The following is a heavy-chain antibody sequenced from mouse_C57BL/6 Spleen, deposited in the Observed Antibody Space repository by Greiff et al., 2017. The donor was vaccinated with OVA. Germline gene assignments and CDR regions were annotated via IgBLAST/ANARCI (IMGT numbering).Heavy chain of an antibody. CDR2: IDPSDSYT. V-gene: IGHV1-59*01. J-gene: IGHJ2*01. Sequence: QVQLQQSGAELVRPGTSVKLSCKASGYTFTSYWMHWVKQRPGQGLEWIGVIDPSDSYTNYNQKFKGKATLTVDTSSSTAYMQLSSLTSEDSAVYYCARGGYDGFDYWGQGTTLTVSS. D-gene: IGHD2-2*01. CDR1: GYTFTSYW. CDR3: ARGGYDGFDY.